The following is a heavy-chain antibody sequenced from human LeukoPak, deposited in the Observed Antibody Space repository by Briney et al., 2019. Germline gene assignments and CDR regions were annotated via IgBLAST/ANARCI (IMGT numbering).Heavy chain of an antibody. D-gene: IGHD3-3*01. J-gene: IGHJ4*02. CDR1: GFTFSNAW. CDR2: ISSSGSTI. CDR3: ARASFEAVYDFWRGYYAPTDY. Sequence: PGVSVRLFCTPCGFTFSNAWMSWARQAPGKGLEGVSYISSSGSTIYYADSVKGRFTITRDNAKNSLYLQMNSLRDEDTAVYYCARASFEAVYDFWRGYYAPTDYWGQGTLVTVSS. V-gene: IGHV3-11*01.